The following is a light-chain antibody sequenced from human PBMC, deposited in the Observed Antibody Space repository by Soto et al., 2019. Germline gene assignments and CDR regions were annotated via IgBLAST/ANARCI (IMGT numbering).Light chain of an antibody. V-gene: IGLV2-14*03. CDR2: DVS. Sequence: QSALTQPASLSGSPGQSITSSCTGTSSDIGSYNYVSWYQQHPGQAPKLMIFDVSYRPSGISDRFSGSKSGNTASPTIPGLQPEDEADYYCSSYGGSSTLFGGGTKVTVL. J-gene: IGLJ3*02. CDR1: SSDIGSYNY. CDR3: SSYGGSSTL.